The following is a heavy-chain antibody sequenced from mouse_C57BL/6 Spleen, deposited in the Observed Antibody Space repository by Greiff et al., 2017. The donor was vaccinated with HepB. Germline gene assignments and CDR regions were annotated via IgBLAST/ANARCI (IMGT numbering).Heavy chain of an antibody. CDR1: GFSLTSYG. V-gene: IGHV2-2*01. CDR3: ARLADY. Sequence: VQLQQSGPGLVQPSQSLSITCTVSGFSLTSYGVHWVRQSPGKGLEWLGVIWSGGSTDYNAAFISRLSISKDNSTSQVFFKMNSLQADDTAIYYCARLADYWGQGTSVTVSS. J-gene: IGHJ4*01. CDR2: IWSGGST.